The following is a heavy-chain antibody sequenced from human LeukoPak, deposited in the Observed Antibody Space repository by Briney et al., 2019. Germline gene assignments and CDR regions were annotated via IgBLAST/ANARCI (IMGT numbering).Heavy chain of an antibody. Sequence: PGGSLRLSCAASGFTFSSYGMHWVRQAPGKGLEWVAFIRYDGSNKYYADSVKGRFTISRDNAKNSLYLQMNSLRAEDTALYYCAKDIRATSVAGTSGFDSWGQRTLVTVSS. CDR3: AKDIRATSVAGTSGFDS. V-gene: IGHV3-30*02. D-gene: IGHD6-19*01. CDR1: GFTFSSYG. CDR2: IRYDGSNK. J-gene: IGHJ4*02.